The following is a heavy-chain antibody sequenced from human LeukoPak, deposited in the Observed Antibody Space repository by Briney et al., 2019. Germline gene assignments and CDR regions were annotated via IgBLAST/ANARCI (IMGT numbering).Heavy chain of an antibody. D-gene: IGHD1-26*01. Sequence: GGALRLSCAASGFTFSSYAMSWVRQAPGKGLEWVSAISGSGGSTYYADSVKGRFTISRDNSKNTLYLQMNSLRAEDTAVYYCVASGSANRGNAFDIWGQGTMVTVPS. CDR3: VASGSANRGNAFDI. V-gene: IGHV3-23*01. J-gene: IGHJ3*02. CDR2: ISGSGGST. CDR1: GFTFSSYA.